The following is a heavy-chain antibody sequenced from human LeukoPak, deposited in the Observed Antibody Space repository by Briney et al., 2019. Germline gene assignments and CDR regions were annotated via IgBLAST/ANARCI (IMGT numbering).Heavy chain of an antibody. CDR2: ISAYNGNT. Sequence: ASVKVSCKGSGYTFTSYGISWVRQAPGQGLEWMGWISAYNGNTNYAQKLQGRVTMTTDTSTSTAYKELRSLRSDDTAVYYCARARIAAAGNDYWGQGTLVTVSS. D-gene: IGHD6-13*01. V-gene: IGHV1-18*01. CDR1: GYTFTSYG. CDR3: ARARIAAAGNDY. J-gene: IGHJ4*02.